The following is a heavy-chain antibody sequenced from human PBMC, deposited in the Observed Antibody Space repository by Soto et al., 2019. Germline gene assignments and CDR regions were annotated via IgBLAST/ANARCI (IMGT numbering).Heavy chain of an antibody. V-gene: IGHV1-2*04. J-gene: IGHJ4*02. CDR1: GYTFTGYY. D-gene: IGHD6-6*01. CDR3: ARASYSSSTGMDY. CDR2: INPNSGGT. Sequence: QVQLVQSGAEVKKPGASVKVSCKASGYTFTGYYMHWVRQAPGQGLEWMGWINPNSGGTNYAQKFQGWVTMTRATSISTAYMELSRLRSDDTAVYYCARASYSSSTGMDYWGQGTLVTVSS.